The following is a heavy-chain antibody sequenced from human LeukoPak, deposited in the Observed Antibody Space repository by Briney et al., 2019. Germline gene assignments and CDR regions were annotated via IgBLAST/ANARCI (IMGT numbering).Heavy chain of an antibody. CDR1: GFTFSDYY. Sequence: GGSLRLSCAASGFTFSDYYMSWIRQAPGKGLEWVSYISSSSSYTNSADSVKGRFTISRDNAKNSLYLQMNSRRAEDTAVYYCAREAYGDYLRRWYFDLWGRGTLVTVSS. V-gene: IGHV3-11*06. CDR3: AREAYGDYLRRWYFDL. D-gene: IGHD4-17*01. CDR2: ISSSSSYT. J-gene: IGHJ2*01.